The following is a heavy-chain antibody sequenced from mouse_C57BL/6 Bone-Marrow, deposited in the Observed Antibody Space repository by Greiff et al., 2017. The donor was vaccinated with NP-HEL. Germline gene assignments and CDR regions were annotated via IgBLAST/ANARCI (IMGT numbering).Heavy chain of an antibody. V-gene: IGHV5-17*01. CDR2: ISSGSSTI. CDR1: GFTFSDYG. Sequence: DVHLVESGGGLVKPGGSLKLSCAASGFTFSDYGMHWVRQAPEKGLEWVAYISSGSSTIYYADTVKGRFTISRDNAKNTLFLQMTSLRSEDTAMYYCARLEGLRRGYFDVWGTGTTVTVSS. CDR3: ARLEGLRRGYFDV. J-gene: IGHJ1*03. D-gene: IGHD2-4*01.